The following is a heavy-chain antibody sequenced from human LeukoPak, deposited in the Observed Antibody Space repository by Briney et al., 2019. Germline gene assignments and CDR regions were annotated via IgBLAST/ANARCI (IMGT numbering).Heavy chain of an antibody. CDR1: GGSISSGGYY. D-gene: IGHD3-3*01. Sequence: SETLSLTCTVSGGSISSGGYYWSWIRQHPGKGLEWIGYIYYSGSTYYNPSLSSRVSMSMDTSKNQLSLTLTSVTAADTAVYYCARPRTILGVVIGRHYIELWDTGTTVTVSS. CDR2: IYYSGST. J-gene: IGHJ6*03. CDR3: ARPRTILGVVIGRHYIEL. V-gene: IGHV4-31*03.